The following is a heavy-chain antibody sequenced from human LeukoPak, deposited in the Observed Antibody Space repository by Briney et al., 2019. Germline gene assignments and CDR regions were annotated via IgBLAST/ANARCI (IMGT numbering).Heavy chain of an antibody. D-gene: IGHD3-3*01. CDR3: AKCVYDFGSGPFCVDP. Sequence: GESLKISCKGSGYSFTTYWIGWVRQMPGKGLEWMGIIYPGDSDTRYSPSFQGQVTISADKSISTAYLQWSSLKASDTAMYYCAKCVYDFGSGPFCVDPGAKETLATFPS. V-gene: IGHV5-51*01. CDR1: GYSFTTYW. J-gene: IGHJ5*02. CDR2: IYPGDSDT.